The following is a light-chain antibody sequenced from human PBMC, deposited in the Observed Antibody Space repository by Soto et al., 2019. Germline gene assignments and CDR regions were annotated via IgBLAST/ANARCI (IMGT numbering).Light chain of an antibody. J-gene: IGKJ1*01. CDR1: QSIGNW. Sequence: DVQLTQAPSTLSASVGDRVTITCRASQSIGNWLAWYQQKPGKAPNLLIYDASTLEHGVPSRFSGSASGTDFTLTISSLQPYDFATYYCQQYNSYSPRTFGQGTKVEFK. CDR3: QQYNSYSPRT. CDR2: DAS. V-gene: IGKV1-5*01.